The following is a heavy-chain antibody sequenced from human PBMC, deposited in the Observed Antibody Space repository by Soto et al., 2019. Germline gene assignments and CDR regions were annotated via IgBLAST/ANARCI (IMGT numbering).Heavy chain of an antibody. D-gene: IGHD3-3*01. CDR2: ISSSGSTI. J-gene: IGHJ3*02. V-gene: IGHV3-11*01. CDR1: GFTFSDYY. Sequence: EGSLRLSCAASGFTFSDYYMSWIRQAPGKGLEWVSYISSSGSTIYYANSVKGRFTISRDNAKNSLYLQMNSLRAEDTAVYYCARERIDIITIFGGDPDVFDIWGQGTMVTVSS. CDR3: ARERIDIITIFGGDPDVFDI.